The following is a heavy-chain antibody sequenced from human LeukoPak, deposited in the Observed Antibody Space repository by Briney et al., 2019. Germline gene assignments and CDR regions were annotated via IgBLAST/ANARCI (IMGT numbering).Heavy chain of an antibody. V-gene: IGHV3-30*02. D-gene: IGHD6-19*01. CDR1: GFTFSSYG. J-gene: IGHJ4*02. CDR3: AKASSGRFDY. CDR2: IWFDGTKK. Sequence: PGGSLRLSCAASGFTFSSYGMHWVRQPPGKGLEWVAFIWFDGTKKYYAASVKGRFTISRDNSKKTLYLQMNSLRAEDTAVYYCAKASSGRFDYWGQGTLVTVSS.